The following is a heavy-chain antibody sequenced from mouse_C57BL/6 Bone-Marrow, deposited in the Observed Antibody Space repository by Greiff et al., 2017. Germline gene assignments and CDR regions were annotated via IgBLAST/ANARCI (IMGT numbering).Heavy chain of an antibody. V-gene: IGHV5-4*01. Sequence: EVQWVESGGGLVKPGGSLKLSCAASGFTFSSYAMSWVRQTPEKRLEWVATISDGGSYTYYPDNVKGRFTISRDNAKNNLYLQMSHLKSEDTAMYYCARPHYYGSRGDYWGQGTSVTVSS. D-gene: IGHD1-1*01. CDR2: ISDGGSYT. J-gene: IGHJ4*01. CDR1: GFTFSSYA. CDR3: ARPHYYGSRGDY.